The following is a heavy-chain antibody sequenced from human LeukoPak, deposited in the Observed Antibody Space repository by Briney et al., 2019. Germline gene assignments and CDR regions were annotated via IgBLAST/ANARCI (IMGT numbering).Heavy chain of an antibody. V-gene: IGHV4-34*01. Sequence: SKTLSLTCAVYGGSFSGYYWSWIRQPPGKGLEWIGEVNHSGSTNYNPSLKSRVTISVDTSKNQFSLNLISVTAADTAVYYCASLTVTTSGGYWGQGTLVTVSS. J-gene: IGHJ4*02. CDR3: ASLTVTTSGGY. CDR1: GGSFSGYY. D-gene: IGHD4-17*01. CDR2: VNHSGST.